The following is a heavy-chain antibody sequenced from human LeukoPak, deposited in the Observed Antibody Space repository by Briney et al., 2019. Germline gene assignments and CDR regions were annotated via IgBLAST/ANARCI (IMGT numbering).Heavy chain of an antibody. CDR2: VSAYADDT. CDR3: ARDARVCHGFDY. Sequence: ASVKVSCKASGYTFTNYGISWVRQAPGQGLEWMGWVSAYADDTNYVQKFQGRITMTTDTSTSTAYVELRSLRSDDTAVYYCARDARVCHGFDYWGQGTLVT. V-gene: IGHV1-18*01. J-gene: IGHJ4*02. CDR1: GYTFTNYG. D-gene: IGHD6-6*01.